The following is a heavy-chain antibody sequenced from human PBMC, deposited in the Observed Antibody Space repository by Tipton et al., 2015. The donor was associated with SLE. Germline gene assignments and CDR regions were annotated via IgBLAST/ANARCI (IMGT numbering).Heavy chain of an antibody. V-gene: IGHV4-59*01. CDR2: SSYSVGT. Sequence: PGLVKPSATLSLTCTVTSDSISSNYWTWVRQPPGKGLEWVGFSSYSVGTNYNPSLKSRVTISLDTSKNQLSLNLTSVTTADTAVYYCARRPDFWGAPDYWGQGILVTVSS. D-gene: IGHD3-16*01. J-gene: IGHJ4*02. CDR3: ARRPDFWGAPDY. CDR1: SDSISSNY.